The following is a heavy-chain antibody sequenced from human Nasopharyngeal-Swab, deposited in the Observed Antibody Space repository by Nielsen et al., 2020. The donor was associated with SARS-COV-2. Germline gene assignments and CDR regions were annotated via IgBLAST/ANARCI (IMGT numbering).Heavy chain of an antibody. J-gene: IGHJ4*02. CDR3: AKGGGYSYGYEGGYFDY. Sequence: GGSLRLSCAASGFTFSSYAMSWVRQAPGKGLEWVSAISGSGGSTYYADSVKGRFTISRDNSKNTLYLQMNSLRAEDTAVYYCAKGGGYSYGYEGGYFDYWGQGTLVTVSS. CDR1: GFTFSSYA. CDR2: ISGSGGST. D-gene: IGHD5-18*01. V-gene: IGHV3-23*01.